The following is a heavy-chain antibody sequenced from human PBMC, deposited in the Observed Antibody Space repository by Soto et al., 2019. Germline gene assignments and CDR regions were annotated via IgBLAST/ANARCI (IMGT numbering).Heavy chain of an antibody. CDR3: GRDHPTVPNYVMDV. CDR2: ISGYDGNT. D-gene: IGHD4-17*01. J-gene: IGHJ6*02. V-gene: IGHV1-18*01. CDR1: GYRFSSYG. Sequence: ASVKVSCKASGYRFSSYGVNWVRQAPGQGLEWVGCISGYDGNTKYAPKLQDRVTMTTDTSPNTAYLELRSLTSDDTAVYYCGRDHPTVPNYVMDVWGQGSTVTVSS.